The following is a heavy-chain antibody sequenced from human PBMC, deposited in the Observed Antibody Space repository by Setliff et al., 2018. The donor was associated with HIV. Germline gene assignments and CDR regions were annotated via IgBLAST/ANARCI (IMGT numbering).Heavy chain of an antibody. V-gene: IGHV3-49*04. CDR1: GFAFSDNP. D-gene: IGHD4-17*01. CDR2: IRSKANGGTT. Sequence: HPGGSLRLSCVASSGFAFSDNPMNWVRQAPGKGREWVGFIRSKANGGTTEYAASVKGRFTISRDDSKSIAYLQMNSLKTEDTAVYYCTRDDYCIEHWGQGTLVTVSS. CDR3: TRDDYCIEH. J-gene: IGHJ4*02.